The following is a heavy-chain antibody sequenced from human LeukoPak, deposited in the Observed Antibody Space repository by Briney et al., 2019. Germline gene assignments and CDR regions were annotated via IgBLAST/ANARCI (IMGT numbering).Heavy chain of an antibody. D-gene: IGHD1-1*01. Sequence: ASVKVPCKVSGYTLTELSMHWVRQAPGKGLEWMGGFDPEDGETIYAQKFQGRVTMTEDTSTDTAYMELSSLRSEDTAVYYCATDLRYWNDLAFDIWGQGTMVTVSS. V-gene: IGHV1-24*01. CDR3: ATDLRYWNDLAFDI. CDR1: GYTLTELS. J-gene: IGHJ3*02. CDR2: FDPEDGET.